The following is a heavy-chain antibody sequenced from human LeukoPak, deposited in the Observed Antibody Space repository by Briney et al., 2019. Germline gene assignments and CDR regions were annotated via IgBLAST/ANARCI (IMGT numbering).Heavy chain of an antibody. CDR2: IYHSGST. Sequence: SETLSLTCTVSGYSISSGYYWGWIRQPPGKGLEWIGSIYHSGSTYYNPSLKSRVTISVDTSKNQFSLKLSSVTAADTAVYYCARTWYYYYYMDVWGKGTTVTVSS. CDR1: GYSISSGYY. J-gene: IGHJ6*03. V-gene: IGHV4-38-2*02. CDR3: ARTWYYYYYMDV.